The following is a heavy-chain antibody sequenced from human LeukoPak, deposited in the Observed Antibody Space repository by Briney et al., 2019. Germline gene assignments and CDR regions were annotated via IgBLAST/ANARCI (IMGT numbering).Heavy chain of an antibody. D-gene: IGHD3-9*01. J-gene: IGHJ4*02. Sequence: SETLSLTCAVYGGSFSGYYWNWIRQPPGKGLEWIGEINHSGSTNYNPSLKSRVTISVDTSKNQFSLKLSSVTAADTAVYYCASQYYDILTGYYSFNYWGQGTLVTVSS. CDR3: ASQYYDILTGYYSFNY. V-gene: IGHV4-34*01. CDR1: GGSFSGYY. CDR2: INHSGST.